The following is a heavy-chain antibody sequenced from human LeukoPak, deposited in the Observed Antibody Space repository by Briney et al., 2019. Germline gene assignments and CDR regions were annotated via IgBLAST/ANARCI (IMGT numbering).Heavy chain of an antibody. CDR1: GFIFSSYW. J-gene: IGHJ3*02. CDR2: INSDGSNT. CDR3: VRPPLDSSGHSFDI. D-gene: IGHD3-22*01. V-gene: IGHV3-74*01. Sequence: GGSLRLSYAASGFIFSSYWMYWVRQAPGKGLVWVAHINSDGSNTNYADSVKGRFTISRDNAKNSLYLQMNSLRVEDTAVYYCVRPPLDSSGHSFDIWGQGTMVTVSS.